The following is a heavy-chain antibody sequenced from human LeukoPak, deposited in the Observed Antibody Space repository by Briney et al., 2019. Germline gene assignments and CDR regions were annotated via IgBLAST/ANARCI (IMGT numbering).Heavy chain of an antibody. CDR1: GFTVRSSY. Sequence: GGSLRLSCTASGFTVRSSYISWVRQAPGKGLEWVSIIYSDGSTYYPESVKGRFTISRDDSKNTVLLQMDSLRAEDTAIYYCARDSAFSSYSYWGQGALVTVSS. D-gene: IGHD2-21*01. CDR2: IYSDGST. CDR3: ARDSAFSSYSY. J-gene: IGHJ4*02. V-gene: IGHV3-53*01.